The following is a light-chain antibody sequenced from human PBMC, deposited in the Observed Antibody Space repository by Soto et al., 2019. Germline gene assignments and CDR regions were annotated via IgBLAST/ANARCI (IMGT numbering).Light chain of an antibody. V-gene: IGKV3-20*01. Sequence: EIVLTQSPGTLSLSPGERATLSCRTSRSVSSNFLAWYQHKPGQAPRLLSYGASSRATGIPDRFSVSGSGTDFTLTISRLEPEDFVVYYCQQYGSSPGTFGQGTKVEIK. CDR2: GAS. J-gene: IGKJ1*01. CDR3: QQYGSSPGT. CDR1: RSVSSNF.